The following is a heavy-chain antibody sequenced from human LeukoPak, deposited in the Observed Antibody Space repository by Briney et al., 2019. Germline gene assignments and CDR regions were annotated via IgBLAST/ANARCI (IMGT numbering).Heavy chain of an antibody. CDR2: LNPSDGTT. D-gene: IGHD2-15*01. V-gene: IGHV1-46*01. CDR1: GYTFTNYF. J-gene: IGHJ4*02. Sequence: ASVKVSCEASGYTFTNYFLHWVRQAPGQGLEWMGTLNPSDGTTIYTQKFQGRVTMTRDTSTSTMYIELSSLRYDDAAVYYCALGYVYGKYYFHYWGQGTLVTVSS. CDR3: ALGYVYGKYYFHY.